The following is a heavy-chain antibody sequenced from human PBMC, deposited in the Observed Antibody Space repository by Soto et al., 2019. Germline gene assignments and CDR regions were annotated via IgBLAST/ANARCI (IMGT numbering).Heavy chain of an antibody. CDR1: GFTFDDYA. V-gene: IGHV3-9*01. CDR3: AKGGTVWVYYYYGMDV. D-gene: IGHD4-17*01. CDR2: ISWNSGSI. Sequence: GGSLRLSCAASGFTFDDYAMHWVRQAPGKGLEWVSGISWNSGSIGYADSVKGRFTISRDNAKNSLYLQMNSLRAEDTALYYCAKGGTVWVYYYYGMDVWGQGTTVTVSS. J-gene: IGHJ6*02.